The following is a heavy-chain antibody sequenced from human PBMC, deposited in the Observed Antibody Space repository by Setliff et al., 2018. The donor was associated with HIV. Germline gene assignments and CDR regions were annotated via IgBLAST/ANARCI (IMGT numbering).Heavy chain of an antibody. V-gene: IGHV1-46*01. D-gene: IGHD3-22*01. J-gene: IGHJ1*01. CDR3: ARERLGRSGFEYLQH. CDR1: GDIFTSYY. CDR2: INPSGGST. Sequence: ASVKVSCKASGDIFTSYYMHWVRQAPGQGPEWMGVINPSGGSTIYAQKFQGRVTMTRDTSTSTVYMQLSTLRSEDTAVYYCARERLGRSGFEYLQHWGQGTRVTVSS.